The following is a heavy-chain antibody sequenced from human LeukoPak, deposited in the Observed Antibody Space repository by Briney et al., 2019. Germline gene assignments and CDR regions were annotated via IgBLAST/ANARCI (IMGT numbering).Heavy chain of an antibody. CDR3: AREGSDSSSWYDH. V-gene: IGHV1-2*04. J-gene: IGHJ5*02. CDR2: INPNSGGT. CDR1: GYTFTGYY. D-gene: IGHD6-13*01. Sequence: ASVKVSCKASGYTFTGYYMHWVRQAPGQGLEWMGWINPNSGGTNYAQKFQGWVTMTRDTSISTAYMELSRLRSDDTAVYYCAREGSDSSSWYDHWGQGTLVTVSS.